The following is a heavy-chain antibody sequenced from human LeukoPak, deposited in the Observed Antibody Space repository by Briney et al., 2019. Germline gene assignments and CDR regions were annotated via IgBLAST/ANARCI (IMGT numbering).Heavy chain of an antibody. V-gene: IGHV1-46*01. Sequence: ASVKVSCKASGYTFTSYYMHWVRQAPGQGPEWMGIINPSGGSTSYAQKFQGRVTMTRDTSTSTVYMELSSLRSEDTAVYYCVMYYYDSSGPGDWGQGTLVTVSS. J-gene: IGHJ4*02. CDR3: VMYYYDSSGPGD. CDR1: GYTFTSYY. CDR2: INPSGGST. D-gene: IGHD3-22*01.